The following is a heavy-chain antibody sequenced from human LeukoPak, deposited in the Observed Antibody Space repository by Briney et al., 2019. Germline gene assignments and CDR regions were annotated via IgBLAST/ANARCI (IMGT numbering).Heavy chain of an antibody. D-gene: IGHD2-2*01. Sequence: SGPALVRPAQTLTLTCTFSEFSCTNHGMCVTWIRQPPGNALEWLSRIDWDDDKYYSASLKTRLTISTDTSKNQVVLTMTNMDPVDTATYYCARIRGTYCSSTTCSFEAFWGQGTLVTVSS. CDR1: EFSCTNHGMC. CDR2: IDWDDDK. J-gene: IGHJ4*02. V-gene: IGHV2-70*11. CDR3: ARIRGTYCSSTTCSFEAF.